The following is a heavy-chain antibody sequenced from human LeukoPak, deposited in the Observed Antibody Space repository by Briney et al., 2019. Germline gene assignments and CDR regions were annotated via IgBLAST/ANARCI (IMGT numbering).Heavy chain of an antibody. J-gene: IGHJ4*02. CDR2: IYYSGST. Sequence: SETLSLTCTVSGGSISSYYWSWIRQPPGKGLEWIGHIYYSGSTNYNPSLKSRVTISVDTSKNQFSLKLSSVTAADTAVYYCARQMTYYDSSGYLYYFDYWGQGTLVTVSS. D-gene: IGHD3-22*01. CDR3: ARQMTYYDSSGYLYYFDY. V-gene: IGHV4-59*08. CDR1: GGSISSYY.